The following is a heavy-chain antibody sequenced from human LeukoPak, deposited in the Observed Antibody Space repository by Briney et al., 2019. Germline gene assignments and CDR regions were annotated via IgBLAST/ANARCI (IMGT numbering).Heavy chain of an antibody. D-gene: IGHD3-16*01. J-gene: IGHJ3*02. CDR2: INPNSGGT. V-gene: IGHV1-2*02. Sequence: ASVKVSCKASGYTFTGYYMHWVRQAPGQGLEWMGWINPNSGGTNYAQKFQGRVTMTRDTSISTVYMELSRLRSDDTAVYYCAREDYEQDAFDIWGQGTMVTVSS. CDR3: AREDYEQDAFDI. CDR1: GYTFTGYY.